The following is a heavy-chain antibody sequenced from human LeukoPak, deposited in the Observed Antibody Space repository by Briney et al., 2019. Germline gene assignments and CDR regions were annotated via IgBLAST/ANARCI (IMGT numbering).Heavy chain of an antibody. CDR2: ISSSGSTI. Sequence: PGGSLRLSCAASGFTFSSYSMNWVRQAPGKGLEWVSYISSSGSTIYYADSVKGRFTISRDNAKNSLYLQMNSLRAEDTAVYYCARGSYYYDSSAHFDYWGQGTLVTVSS. D-gene: IGHD3-22*01. V-gene: IGHV3-48*04. J-gene: IGHJ4*02. CDR3: ARGSYYYDSSAHFDY. CDR1: GFTFSSYS.